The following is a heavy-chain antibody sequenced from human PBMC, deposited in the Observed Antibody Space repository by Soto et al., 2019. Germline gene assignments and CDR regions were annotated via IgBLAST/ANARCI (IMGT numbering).Heavy chain of an antibody. CDR1: GGTFSSYA. CDR2: IIPIFGTA. CDR3: AREVLDTAMAHVIDY. Sequence: QVQLVQSGAEVKKPGSSVKVSCKASGGTFSSYAISWVRQAPGQGLEWMGGIIPIFGTANYAQKFQGRVTITADESKSTAYMELSSLRSEDTAVYYCAREVLDTAMAHVIDYWGQGTLVTVSS. D-gene: IGHD5-18*01. J-gene: IGHJ4*02. V-gene: IGHV1-69*12.